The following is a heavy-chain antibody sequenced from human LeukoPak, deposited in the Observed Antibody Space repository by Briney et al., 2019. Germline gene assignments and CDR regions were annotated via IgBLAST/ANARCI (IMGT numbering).Heavy chain of an antibody. Sequence: PSETLSLTCTVSGVSTSSGDYYWSWIRQSPGKGLEWIGYIYYSGSTYSGSTYYNPSLKSRVVISVDTSKNQFSLRLSSVTAADTAVYYCAATYGSVNYFYYYYGMAVWGQGTTVTVSS. CDR2: IYYSGSTYSGST. V-gene: IGHV4-30-4*01. J-gene: IGHJ6*02. D-gene: IGHD3-10*01. CDR1: GVSTSSGDYY. CDR3: AATYGSVNYFYYYYGMAV.